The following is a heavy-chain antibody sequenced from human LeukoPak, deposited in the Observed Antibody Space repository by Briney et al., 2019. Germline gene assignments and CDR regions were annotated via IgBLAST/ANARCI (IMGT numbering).Heavy chain of an antibody. CDR2: ISWNSGSI. CDR1: GFTFDDYA. CDR3: AKESLGASYFDY. D-gene: IGHD1-26*01. Sequence: PGRSLRLSCAASGFTFDDYAMHWVRQAPGKGLEWVSGISWNSGSIGYADSVKGRFTISRDNSKNTLYLQMNSLRAEDTAVYYCAKESLGASYFDYWGQGTLVTVSS. V-gene: IGHV3-9*01. J-gene: IGHJ4*02.